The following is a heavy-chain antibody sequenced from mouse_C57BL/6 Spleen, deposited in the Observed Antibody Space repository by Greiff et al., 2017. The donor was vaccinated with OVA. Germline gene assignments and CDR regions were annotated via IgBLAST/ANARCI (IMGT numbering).Heavy chain of an antibody. J-gene: IGHJ2*01. Sequence: QVQLQQSGAELVMPGASVKLSCKASGYTFTSYWMHWVKQRPGQGLEWIGEIDPSASYTNYNQKFKGKSTLTVDKTSSTAYMQLSSLTSEDSAVYYCARRPGDYFDYWGQGTTLTVSS. CDR3: ARRPGDYFDY. CDR1: GYTFTSYW. CDR2: IDPSASYT. V-gene: IGHV1-69*01.